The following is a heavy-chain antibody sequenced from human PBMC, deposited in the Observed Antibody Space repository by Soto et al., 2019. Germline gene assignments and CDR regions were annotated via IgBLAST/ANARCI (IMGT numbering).Heavy chain of an antibody. J-gene: IGHJ6*02. CDR2: IYYIGST. Sequence: SETLSVTYTVSCGSIVSSSYYWGLNRQPPGKGVEWIVSIYYIGSTYYNPSLKSRVTISVDTSKNQFSLKLSSVTAADTAVYYCASFSVNYDFWSGYYKDGIYYYGMEVWGQGTTVTVSS. V-gene: IGHV4-39*01. CDR1: CGSIVSSSYY. CDR3: ASFSVNYDFWSGYYKDGIYYYGMEV. D-gene: IGHD3-3*01.